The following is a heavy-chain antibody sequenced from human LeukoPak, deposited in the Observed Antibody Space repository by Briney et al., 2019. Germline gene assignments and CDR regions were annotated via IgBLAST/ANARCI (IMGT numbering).Heavy chain of an antibody. Sequence: GGSLRLSCAASGFTFSRYEMIWVRQAPGKGLEWVSYISSGGGNIYYADSVKGRFTISRDSAKSLLYLHMNSLRAEDTAVYYCARVQVVRGVRTNFDYWGQGTLVTVSS. CDR2: ISSGGGNI. J-gene: IGHJ4*02. CDR1: GFTFSRYE. V-gene: IGHV3-48*03. CDR3: ARVQVVRGVRTNFDY. D-gene: IGHD3-10*01.